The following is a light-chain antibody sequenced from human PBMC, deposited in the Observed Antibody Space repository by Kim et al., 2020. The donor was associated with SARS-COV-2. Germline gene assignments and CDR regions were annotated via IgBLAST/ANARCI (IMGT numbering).Light chain of an antibody. CDR2: GAS. CDR3: QQYNNWPPLT. Sequence: SPGERATLSCRASQSVSSNLAWYQQKPGQAPRLLIYGASTRATGIPARFSGSGSWTDFTLTISSLQSEDFAVYYCQQYNNWPPLTFGGGTKVEIK. CDR1: QSVSSN. J-gene: IGKJ4*01. V-gene: IGKV3-15*01.